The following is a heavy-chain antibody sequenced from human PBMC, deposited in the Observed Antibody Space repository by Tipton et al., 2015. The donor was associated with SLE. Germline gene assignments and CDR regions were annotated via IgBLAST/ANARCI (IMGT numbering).Heavy chain of an antibody. D-gene: IGHD6-19*01. Sequence: QLVQSGAEVKKPGASVKVSCKASGGTFSSYTISWVRQAPGQGLEWMGWINPYNGNTNYAQKFQGRVTITADKSTTTAYMELSSLRSEDTAVYYCASRSWGIAVYAFDIWGQGTMVTVSS. CDR1: GGTFSSYT. CDR2: INPYNGNT. CDR3: ASRSWGIAVYAFDI. V-gene: IGHV1-69*06. J-gene: IGHJ3*02.